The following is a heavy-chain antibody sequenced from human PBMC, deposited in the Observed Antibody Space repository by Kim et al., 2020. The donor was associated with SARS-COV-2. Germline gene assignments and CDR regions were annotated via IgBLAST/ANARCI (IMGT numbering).Heavy chain of an antibody. CDR3: ARHTSVGSSWYGGAFDI. D-gene: IGHD6-13*01. CDR1: GYSFTSYW. V-gene: IGHV5-10-1*01. J-gene: IGHJ3*02. Sequence: GESLKISCKGSGYSFTSYWISWVRQMPGKGLEWMGRIDPSDSYTNYSPSFQGHVTISADKSISTASLQWSSLKASDTAMYYCARHTSVGSSWYGGAFDIWGQGTMVTVSS. CDR2: IDPSDSYT.